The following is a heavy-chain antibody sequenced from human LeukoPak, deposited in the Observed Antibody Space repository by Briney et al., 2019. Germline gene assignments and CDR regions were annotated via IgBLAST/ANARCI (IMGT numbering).Heavy chain of an antibody. Sequence: EGSLRLSCAASGFSFSTSTMNWVRQAPGKGLEWISSIGKTSRDMYYADSVRGRFTISRDNAKNSLFLLMNSLRVEDTSVYYCVRGDNRDYWGQGTLVTVSS. D-gene: IGHD1-14*01. CDR1: GFSFSTST. CDR2: IGKTSRDM. CDR3: VRGDNRDY. V-gene: IGHV3-21*01. J-gene: IGHJ4*02.